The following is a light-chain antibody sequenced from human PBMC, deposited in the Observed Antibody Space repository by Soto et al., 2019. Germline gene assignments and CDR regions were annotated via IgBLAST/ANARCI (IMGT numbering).Light chain of an antibody. CDR1: TSNIGSYP. Sequence: QSVLTQPPSVSGTPGQGVSISCSGGTSNIGSYPVNWYQQLPGTAPKLLVFMTNQRPAGVPDRFYGSKSGTSASLAISGLQSEDEADYHCAAWDDSLNAYVFGTGTKVTVL. CDR2: MTN. J-gene: IGLJ1*01. CDR3: AAWDDSLNAYV. V-gene: IGLV1-44*01.